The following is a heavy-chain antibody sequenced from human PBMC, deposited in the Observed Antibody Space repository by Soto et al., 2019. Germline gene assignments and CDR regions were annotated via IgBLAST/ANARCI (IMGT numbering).Heavy chain of an antibody. J-gene: IGHJ4*02. CDR2: MNPNSGNT. D-gene: IGHD1-26*01. CDR1: GYTFTSYD. CDR3: AREKVGANDY. V-gene: IGHV1-8*01. Sequence: QVQLVQSGAEVKKPGASVKVSCKASGYTFTSYDINWVRQATGQGLEWMGWMNPNSGNTGYAQKFQGTVTMTRNTSLTTPYIELTSLRSQDTALYYSAREKVGANDYWGQGTLVTVSS.